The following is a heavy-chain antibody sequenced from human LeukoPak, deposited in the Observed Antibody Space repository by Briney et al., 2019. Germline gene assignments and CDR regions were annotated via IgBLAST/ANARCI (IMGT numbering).Heavy chain of an antibody. CDR1: GFTFSSYD. D-gene: IGHD1-26*01. V-gene: IGHV3-7*01. J-gene: IGHJ4*02. Sequence: GGSLRLSCAASGFTFSSYDMNWVRQTPEKGLEWVANIKQDGYEKYYVDSVKGRFTISRDNAKNSLYLQMNSLRADDTAIYYCARDKIVGSTTLDYWGQGTLVTVSS. CDR3: ARDKIVGSTTLDY. CDR2: IKQDGYEK.